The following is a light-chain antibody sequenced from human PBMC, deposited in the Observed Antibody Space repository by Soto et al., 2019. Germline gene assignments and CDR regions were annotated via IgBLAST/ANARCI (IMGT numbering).Light chain of an antibody. Sequence: QSALTQPASVSGSPGQSITISCTGTSSDVGAYNYVSWYQQHPGKAPKLMIYEVSNRPSGVSNCFSGSKSGNTASLTISGLQAEDEADYYCNSYTRSSTLVFGGGTKLTVL. CDR2: EVS. CDR3: NSYTRSSTLV. CDR1: SSDVGAYNY. J-gene: IGLJ3*02. V-gene: IGLV2-14*01.